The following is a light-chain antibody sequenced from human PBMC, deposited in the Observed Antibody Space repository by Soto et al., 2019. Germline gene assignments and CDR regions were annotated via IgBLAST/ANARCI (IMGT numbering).Light chain of an antibody. CDR2: GAS. CDR1: QSVSSN. V-gene: IGKV3-15*01. CDR3: QQYNNWPPLT. Sequence: EIVMTQSPATLSVSPGERATLSCRASQSVSSNLAWYQQKPGKAPRLLIYGASTRATGIPARFSGSGSVTEFTLTISSLQSEDFAVYYCQQYNNWPPLTFGGGTKVDIK. J-gene: IGKJ4*01.